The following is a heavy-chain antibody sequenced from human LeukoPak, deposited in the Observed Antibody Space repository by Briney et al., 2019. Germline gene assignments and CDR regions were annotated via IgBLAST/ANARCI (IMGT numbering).Heavy chain of an antibody. CDR3: AREHIDGMDV. D-gene: IGHD2-21*01. V-gene: IGHV4-59*01. CDR1: GGSFSGYY. J-gene: IGHJ6*02. CDR2: IYYSGST. Sequence: PSETLSLTCAVYGGSFSGYYWSWIRQPPGKGLEWIGYIYYSGSTNYNPSLKSRVTISVDTSKNQFSLKLSSVTAADTAVYYCAREHIDGMDVWGQGTTVTVSS.